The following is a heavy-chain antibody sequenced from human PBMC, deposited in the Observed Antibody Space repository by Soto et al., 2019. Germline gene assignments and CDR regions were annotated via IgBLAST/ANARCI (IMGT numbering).Heavy chain of an antibody. CDR3: AKGRELALFGSLPHDTFDI. Sequence: EVQLLESGGGLVQPGGSPRLSCAASGFTFSSYAMSWVRQAPGKGLEWVSSISGSGGGTYYADYVKGRFTISRDNSKNTLYLQMNRLRAEDTAAYYCAKGRELALFGSLPHDTFDIWGQGTMVTVSS. J-gene: IGHJ3*02. CDR2: ISGSGGGT. V-gene: IGHV3-23*01. CDR1: GFTFSSYA. D-gene: IGHD1-26*01.